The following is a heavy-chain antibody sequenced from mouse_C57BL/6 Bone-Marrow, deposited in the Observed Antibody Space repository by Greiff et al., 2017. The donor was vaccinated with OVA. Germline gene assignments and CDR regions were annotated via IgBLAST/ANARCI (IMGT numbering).Heavy chain of an antibody. V-gene: IGHV1-19*01. Sequence: VQLQQSGPVLVKPGASVKMSCKASGYTFTDYYMNWVKQSHGKSLEWIGVINPYNGGTSYNQKFKGKATLTVDKSSSTAYMELNSLTSEESAVYYCAKRGLGRRDYFDYWGQGTTLTVSS. CDR1: GYTFTDYY. D-gene: IGHD3-3*01. CDR2: INPYNGGT. J-gene: IGHJ2*01. CDR3: AKRGLGRRDYFDY.